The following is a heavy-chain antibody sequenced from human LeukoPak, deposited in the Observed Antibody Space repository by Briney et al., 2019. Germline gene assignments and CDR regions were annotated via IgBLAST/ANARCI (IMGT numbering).Heavy chain of an antibody. J-gene: IGHJ4*02. CDR2: NYYAAGA. Sequence: SETLSLTCTVSGGSISSSSYYWGWIRPPPGRGLDWIGTNYYAAGAYYNPSLKSRVTISVDTSKNQFSLRLSSVTAADTSVYYCAREDYYDSSGYLDYWGQGTLVTVSS. V-gene: IGHV4-39*02. D-gene: IGHD3-22*01. CDR1: GGSISSSSYY. CDR3: AREDYYDSSGYLDY.